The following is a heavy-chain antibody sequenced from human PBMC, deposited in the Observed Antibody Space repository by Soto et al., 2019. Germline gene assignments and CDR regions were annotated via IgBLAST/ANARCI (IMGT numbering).Heavy chain of an antibody. CDR3: ARPASEYHDLLDF. J-gene: IGHJ4*02. CDR2: INPSGGSP. V-gene: IGHV1-46*01. D-gene: IGHD2-2*01. CDR1: GYTFSNSN. Sequence: ASVKVSCKASGYTFSNSNMHWVRQAPGQGLEWMGMINPSGGSPSYAQKFQGRVTMTFDTSTSTVYMELSSLRSEDTAVYYCARPASEYHDLLDFWSQGTLDTVSS.